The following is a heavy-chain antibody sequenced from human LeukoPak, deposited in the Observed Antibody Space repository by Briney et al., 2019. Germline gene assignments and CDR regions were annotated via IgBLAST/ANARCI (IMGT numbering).Heavy chain of an antibody. CDR1: GFTFSSYA. CDR2: ISYDGSNK. J-gene: IGHJ4*02. D-gene: IGHD3-22*01. CDR3: ATLHYYDSSGDY. Sequence: GGSLRLSCAASGFTFSSYAMHWVRQAPGKGLEWVAVISYDGSNKYYADSVKGRFTISRDNSKNTLYLQMNSLRAEDTAVYYCATLHYYDSSGDYWGQGTLVTVSS. V-gene: IGHV3-30*04.